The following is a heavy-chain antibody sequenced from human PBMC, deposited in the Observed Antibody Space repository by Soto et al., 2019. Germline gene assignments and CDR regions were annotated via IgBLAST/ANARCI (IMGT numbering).Heavy chain of an antibody. V-gene: IGHV3-15*07. CDR2: IKSKNDGGTT. Sequence: SVSNAWMNWVRQAPGKGLEWVGRIKSKNDGGTTDYAAPVKGRFTISRDDSKNTLYLQMNSLKTEDTAVYYCTTDPTPGGWYFLGDFDYWGQGTLVTVSS. CDR1: SVSNAW. D-gene: IGHD6-19*01. J-gene: IGHJ4*02. CDR3: TTDPTPGGWYFLGDFDY.